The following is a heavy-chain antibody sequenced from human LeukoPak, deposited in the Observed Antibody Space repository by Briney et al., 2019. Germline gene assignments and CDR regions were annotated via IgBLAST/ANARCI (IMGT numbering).Heavy chain of an antibody. CDR2: SSGTGGST. CDR3: ATLSVTGDY. CDR1: GFTFSSYA. V-gene: IGHV3-23*01. Sequence: GGSLRLSCAASGFTFSSYAMSWVRQAPGKGLEWVSASSGTGGSTHYADSVKGRFTISRDNSKNTLHLQMNSLRAEDTAVYYCATLSVTGDYWGQGTLVTVSS. D-gene: IGHD3-10*01. J-gene: IGHJ4*02.